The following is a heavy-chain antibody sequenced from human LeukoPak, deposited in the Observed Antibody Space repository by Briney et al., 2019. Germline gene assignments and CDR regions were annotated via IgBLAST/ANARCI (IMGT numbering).Heavy chain of an antibody. Sequence: SGGSLRLSCLTSGFTLSTNAMSWVRQAPGKGLEWISGISGSGASTYYADSVKGRFTTSRDDSRNTLYLQMNSLRGDDTAVYYCAKDVGKWESLHFFDYWGQGTLVTVSS. D-gene: IGHD1-26*01. CDR2: ISGSGAST. V-gene: IGHV3-23*01. CDR1: GFTLSTNA. J-gene: IGHJ4*02. CDR3: AKDVGKWESLHFFDY.